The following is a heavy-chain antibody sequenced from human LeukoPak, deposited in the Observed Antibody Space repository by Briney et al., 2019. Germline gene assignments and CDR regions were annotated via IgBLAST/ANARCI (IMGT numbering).Heavy chain of an antibody. J-gene: IGHJ5*02. CDR3: ASSQIVVVPAAPPRVWFDP. Sequence: GASVKVSSKASGYTSTGYYMHSGRHAPGQGLEWMGWRNPNSGGTNYAQKFQGRVTMTTDTSISTAYMELSRLRSADTAVYYCASSQIVVVPAAPPRVWFDPWGQGTLVTVSS. CDR1: GYTSTGYY. D-gene: IGHD2-2*01. CDR2: RNPNSGGT. V-gene: IGHV1-2*02.